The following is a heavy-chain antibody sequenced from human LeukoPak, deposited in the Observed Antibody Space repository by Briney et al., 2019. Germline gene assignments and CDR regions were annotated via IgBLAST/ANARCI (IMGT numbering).Heavy chain of an antibody. CDR3: AKDKSSLYYYMDV. Sequence: GGSLRLSCAASGFTFSSYWMSWVRQAPGKGLEWVANIKQDGSEKYYVDSVKGRFTISRDNAKNSLYLQMNSLRAEDTAVYYCAKDKSSLYYYMDVWGKGTTVTVSS. D-gene: IGHD6-19*01. J-gene: IGHJ6*03. CDR2: IKQDGSEK. V-gene: IGHV3-7*04. CDR1: GFTFSSYW.